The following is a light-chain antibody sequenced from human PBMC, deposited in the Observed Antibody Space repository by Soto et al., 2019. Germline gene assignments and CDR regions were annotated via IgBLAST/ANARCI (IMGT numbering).Light chain of an antibody. CDR1: KLGDKY. Sequence: SYELTQPPSVSVSPGQTASITCSGDKLGDKYACWYQQKPGQSPVLVIYQDSKRPSGILERVSGSNSGNTATLTISGTQAMEEADYYCQAWDSSTPVVFGGGTKLT. V-gene: IGLV3-1*01. J-gene: IGLJ2*01. CDR2: QDS. CDR3: QAWDSSTPVV.